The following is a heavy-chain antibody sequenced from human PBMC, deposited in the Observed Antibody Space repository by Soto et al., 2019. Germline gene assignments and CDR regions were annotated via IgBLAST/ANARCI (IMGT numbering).Heavy chain of an antibody. CDR2: ISGGGSST. D-gene: IGHD3-10*01. V-gene: IGHV3-23*01. J-gene: IGHJ6*02. CDR3: AKDGRTMVRKIWQYYYAMDV. CDR1: GFTFSSYA. Sequence: EVQLLESGGGLVQPGGSLRLSCAASGFTFSSYAMNWVRQAPGKGLEWVSAISGGGSSTCYADSVKGRFTISRDNSKNTLYLQINSLRAEDTAVYYCAKDGRTMVRKIWQYYYAMDVWGQGTTVTVSS.